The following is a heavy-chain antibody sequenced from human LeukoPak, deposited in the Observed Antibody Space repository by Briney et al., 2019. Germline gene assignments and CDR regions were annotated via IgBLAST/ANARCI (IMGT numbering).Heavy chain of an antibody. D-gene: IGHD3-10*01. J-gene: IGHJ4*02. CDR3: AIWSVVRGAPWGYFDY. Sequence: SETLSLTCTVSRGSISSGAYYWSWIRQPPGTGLEWIGYIYHSGNTYYNPSLKSRVAISIDSSKKQFSLKLSSVTAADTAVYYCAIWSVVRGAPWGYFDYWGQGTLVTVSS. V-gene: IGHV4-30-4*01. CDR1: RGSISSGAYY. CDR2: IYHSGNT.